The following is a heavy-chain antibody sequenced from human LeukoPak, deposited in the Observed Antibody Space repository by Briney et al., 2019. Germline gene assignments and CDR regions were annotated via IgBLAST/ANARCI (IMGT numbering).Heavy chain of an antibody. J-gene: IGHJ4*02. CDR2: IYATGST. Sequence: SQTLSLTCTVSGGSISSGGHYWSWIRQPAGKGLEYLGRIYATGSTNYNPSLRSRVTISADTSMNHFSLKLSSVTAADTAVYYCARDQTYSGSGIYTYFDYWGQGILVTVSS. CDR1: GGSISSGGHY. V-gene: IGHV4-61*02. CDR3: ARDQTYSGSGIYTYFDY. D-gene: IGHD3-10*01.